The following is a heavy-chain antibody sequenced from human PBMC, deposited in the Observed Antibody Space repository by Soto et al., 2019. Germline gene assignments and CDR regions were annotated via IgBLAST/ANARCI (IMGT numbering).Heavy chain of an antibody. CDR2: ISSSSNYI. CDR1: GFTFSSYN. CDR3: VTDPKN. Sequence: EVQLVESGGGLVKPGGSLRLSCAASGFTFSSYNINWVRQAPGKGLEWVSFISSSSNYIYYADSVKGRFTISRDNAKNSLYLQMNSLRAGDTAVYYCVTDPKNWGQGTTVTVSS. V-gene: IGHV3-21*01. J-gene: IGHJ6*02.